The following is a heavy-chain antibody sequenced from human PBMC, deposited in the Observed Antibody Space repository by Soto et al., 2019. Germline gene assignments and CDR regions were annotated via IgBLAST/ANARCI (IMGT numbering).Heavy chain of an antibody. CDR3: ARDLGRSYGMDV. J-gene: IGHJ6*02. V-gene: IGHV1-18*04. Sequence: ASVKFSCKTSGYTFTSFGVSWVRQAPGQGLEWMGWISGYNGKTKYAQTLQGRVTMTADTSTTTVYMDLRGLRSEDTAVYYCARDLGRSYGMDVWGQGTTVTVSS. CDR2: ISGYNGKT. CDR1: GYTFTSFG.